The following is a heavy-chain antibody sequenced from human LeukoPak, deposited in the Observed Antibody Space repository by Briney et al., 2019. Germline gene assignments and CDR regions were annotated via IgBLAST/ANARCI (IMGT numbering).Heavy chain of an antibody. CDR2: INPNSGGT. CDR3: ARGLLDIVVVPAAFRNYYYGMDV. D-gene: IGHD2-2*03. CDR1: GGTFSSYA. J-gene: IGHJ6*02. Sequence: GASVKVSCKASGGTFSSYAISWVRQAPGQGLEWMGRINPNSGGTNYAQKFQGRVTMTRDTSISTAYMELSRLRSDDTAVYYCARGLLDIVVVPAAFRNYYYGMDVWGQGTTVTVSS. V-gene: IGHV1-2*06.